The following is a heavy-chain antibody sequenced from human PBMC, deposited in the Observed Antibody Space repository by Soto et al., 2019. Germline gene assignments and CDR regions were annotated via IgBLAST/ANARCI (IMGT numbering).Heavy chain of an antibody. Sequence: EVQLLESGGGLVQPGGSLRLSCAASGFTFSSYAMSWVRQAPGKGLEWVSGISGSGDSTYYADSVKGRFTISRDNPKSTLYLQMNSLRADDTAVYYCAKSAGGYCSTTTCAGNFGYFDLWGRGTLVTVSS. D-gene: IGHD2-2*01. J-gene: IGHJ2*01. V-gene: IGHV3-23*01. CDR3: AKSAGGYCSTTTCAGNFGYFDL. CDR1: GFTFSSYA. CDR2: ISGSGDST.